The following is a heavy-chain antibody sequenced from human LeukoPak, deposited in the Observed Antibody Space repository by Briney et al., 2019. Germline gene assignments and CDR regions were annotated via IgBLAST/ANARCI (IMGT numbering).Heavy chain of an antibody. CDR1: GGSISSGDYY. CDR2: IYYSGCT. CDR3: ARYCGGDCYSSYFDY. J-gene: IGHJ4*02. V-gene: IGHV4-30-4*08. Sequence: PSETLSLTCTVSGGSISSGDYYWSWIRQPPGKGLEWIGYIYYSGCTYYNPSLKSRVTISVDTSKNQFSLKLSSVTAADTAVYYCARYCGGDCYSSYFDYWGQGTLVTVSS. D-gene: IGHD2-21*01.